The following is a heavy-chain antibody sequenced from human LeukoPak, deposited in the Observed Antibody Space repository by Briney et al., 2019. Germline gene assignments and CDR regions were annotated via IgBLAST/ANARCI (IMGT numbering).Heavy chain of an antibody. J-gene: IGHJ4*02. V-gene: IGHV4-59*01. D-gene: IGHD6-13*01. CDR2: IYYSGST. Sequence: SETLSLTCTVSGGSISSYYWSWIRQPPGKGLEWIGYIYYSGSTNYNPSLKSRVTISVDTSKNQFSLKLSSVTAADTAVYYCARGTPYGTAAAGLVDYWGQGTLVTVSS. CDR3: ARGTPYGTAAAGLVDY. CDR1: GGSISSYY.